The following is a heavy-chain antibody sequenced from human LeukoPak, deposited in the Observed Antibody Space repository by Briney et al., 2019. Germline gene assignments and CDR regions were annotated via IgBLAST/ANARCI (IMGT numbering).Heavy chain of an antibody. CDR2: MSINSGLI. CDR3: AREFDYSTSGAGY. D-gene: IGHD4-11*01. J-gene: IGHJ4*02. V-gene: IGHV3-21*01. Sequence: GGSLRLSCAASGFTFSHYSMNWVRQAPGKGLEWVSSMSINSGLIYYADSVKGRFTISRDNAKDSLYLQMNSLRAEDTAVYYCAREFDYSTSGAGYWGQGTLVTVSS. CDR1: GFTFSHYS.